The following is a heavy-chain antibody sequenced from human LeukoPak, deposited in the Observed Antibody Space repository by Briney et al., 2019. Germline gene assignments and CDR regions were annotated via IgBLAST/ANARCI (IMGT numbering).Heavy chain of an antibody. D-gene: IGHD2-15*01. Sequence: GRSLRLSCAASGFTFSSYGMHWVRQAPGKGLEWVAVIWYDGSNKYYADSVKGRFTISRDNSKNTLYLQMNSLRAEDTAAYYCARADINSPHYGMDVWGQGTTVTVSS. CDR1: GFTFSSYG. J-gene: IGHJ6*02. CDR3: ARADINSPHYGMDV. V-gene: IGHV3-33*01. CDR2: IWYDGSNK.